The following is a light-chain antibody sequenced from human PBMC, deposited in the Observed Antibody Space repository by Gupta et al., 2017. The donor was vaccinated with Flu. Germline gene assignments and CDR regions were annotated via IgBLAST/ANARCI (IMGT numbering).Light chain of an antibody. Sequence: DIQMTQYPSSVSASVGDRVTITCRASQAIGSWLAWYQQKPGKAPKLLIYAASTLQGGVPSRFSGSGSGTDFTLTISSLQPEDFATYYCQQADSFPRTFGQGTKVEVK. J-gene: IGKJ1*01. CDR2: AAS. CDR3: QQADSFPRT. CDR1: QAIGSW. V-gene: IGKV1-12*01.